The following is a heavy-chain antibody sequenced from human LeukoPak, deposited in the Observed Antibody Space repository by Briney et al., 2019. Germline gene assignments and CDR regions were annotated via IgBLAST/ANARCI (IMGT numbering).Heavy chain of an antibody. J-gene: IGHJ4*02. CDR3: VRDGIVVATPFDY. CDR1: GFTFSSYG. CDR2: IWYDGSNK. V-gene: IGHV3-33*01. D-gene: IGHD3-22*01. Sequence: PGRSLRLSCAASGFTFSSYGMHWVRQAPGKGLEWVAVIWYDGSNKYYADSVKGRFTISRDNSKNTLYLQMNSLRAEDTAVYYCVRDGIVVATPFDYWGQGTLVTVSS.